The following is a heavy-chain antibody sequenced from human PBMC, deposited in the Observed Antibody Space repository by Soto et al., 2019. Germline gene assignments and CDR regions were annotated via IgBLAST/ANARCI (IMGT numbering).Heavy chain of an antibody. CDR2: IYPGDSDT. J-gene: IGHJ4*02. CDR1: GYQFTPYW. Sequence: GQSLNLSCKVSGYQFTPYWIGLVRQMPGTGLEWMGVIYPGDSDTRYGPSFQGQVTISADKSISTAYLQWDSLRASDSAMYYCARRGDDTNGYNSDFDGCGQGNLVTVS. CDR3: ARRGDDTNGYNSDFDG. V-gene: IGHV5-51*01. D-gene: IGHD3-22*01.